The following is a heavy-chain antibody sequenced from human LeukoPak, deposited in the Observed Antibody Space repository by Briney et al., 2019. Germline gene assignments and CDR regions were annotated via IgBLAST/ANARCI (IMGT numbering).Heavy chain of an antibody. J-gene: IGHJ4*02. D-gene: IGHD1-26*01. Sequence: GRSLRLSCAASGFTFDDYAMHWVRQVPGKGLEWVSGISWNSGSIGYADSVKGRFTISRDNAKNSLYLQMNSLRAEDMALYYCAKDMGKYSGSYPLGLDYWGQGTLVTVSS. CDR1: GFTFDDYA. CDR3: AKDMGKYSGSYPLGLDY. CDR2: ISWNSGSI. V-gene: IGHV3-9*03.